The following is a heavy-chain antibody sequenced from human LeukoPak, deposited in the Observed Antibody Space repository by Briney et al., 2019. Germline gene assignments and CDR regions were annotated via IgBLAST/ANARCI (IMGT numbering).Heavy chain of an antibody. J-gene: IGHJ4*02. D-gene: IGHD1-26*01. V-gene: IGHV3-74*01. CDR2: INSDGSIT. CDR1: EFTLSSYW. Sequence: PGGSLRLSCAASEFTLSSYWMYWVRQAPDKGLVWVSRINSDGSITNYADSVKGRFTISRDNAKNTLSLQMNSLRAEDTAVYYCAGVGGARVYWGQGTLVTVSS. CDR3: AGVGGARVY.